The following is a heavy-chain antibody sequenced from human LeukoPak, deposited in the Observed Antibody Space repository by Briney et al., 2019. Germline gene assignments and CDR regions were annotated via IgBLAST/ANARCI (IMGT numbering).Heavy chain of an antibody. D-gene: IGHD4-17*01. V-gene: IGHV3-30*02. J-gene: IGHJ2*01. CDR1: GFTFSSYG. CDR2: IRYDGSNK. Sequence: GGSLRLSCAASGFTFSSYGMHWVRQAPGKGLEWVAFIRYDGSNKYYADSVKGRFTISRDNSKNTLYLQMNSLRAEDTAVYYCARLRYTSPTWYFDLWGRGTLVTVSA. CDR3: ARLRYTSPTWYFDL.